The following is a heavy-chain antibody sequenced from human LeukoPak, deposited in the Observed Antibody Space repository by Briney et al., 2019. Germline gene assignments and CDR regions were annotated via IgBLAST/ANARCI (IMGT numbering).Heavy chain of an antibody. D-gene: IGHD3-22*01. J-gene: IGHJ4*02. Sequence: GGSLRLSCAAYGFTFSDYYMSWIRQAPGKGLEWVSYISSSGSTIYYADSVKGRFTISRDNAKNSLYLQMNSLRAEDTAVYYCARAGTEGITMIARNWGQGTLVTVSS. CDR2: ISSSGSTI. CDR1: GFTFSDYY. CDR3: ARAGTEGITMIARN. V-gene: IGHV3-11*01.